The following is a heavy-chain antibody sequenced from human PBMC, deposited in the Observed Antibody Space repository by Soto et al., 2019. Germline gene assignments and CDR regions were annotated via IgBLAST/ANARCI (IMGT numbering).Heavy chain of an antibody. Sequence: ASVKVSCKVSGYTLTELSMHWVRQAPGKGLEWMGGFDPEDGETIYAQKFQGRVTMTEDTSTDTAYMELSSLRSEDTAVYYCATRLFGTGTKAYWGQGTLVTVSS. CDR3: ATRLFGTGTKAY. D-gene: IGHD1-1*01. V-gene: IGHV1-24*01. CDR1: GYTLTELS. J-gene: IGHJ4*02. CDR2: FDPEDGET.